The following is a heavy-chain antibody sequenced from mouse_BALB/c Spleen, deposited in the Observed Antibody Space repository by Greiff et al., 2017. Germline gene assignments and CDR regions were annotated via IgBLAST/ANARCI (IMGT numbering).Heavy chain of an antibody. D-gene: IGHD1-2*01. Sequence: VQLQQPGPELVKPGASVKISCKASGYTFTDYNMDWVKQSHGKSLEWIGDINPNDGGTIYNQKFKGKATLTVDKSSSTAYMQLRSLTSEDAAVYDCARSATTTFDYWGQGTTLTVSS. CDR3: ARSATTTFDY. CDR1: GYTFTDYN. CDR2: INPNDGGT. V-gene: IGHV1-18*01. J-gene: IGHJ2*01.